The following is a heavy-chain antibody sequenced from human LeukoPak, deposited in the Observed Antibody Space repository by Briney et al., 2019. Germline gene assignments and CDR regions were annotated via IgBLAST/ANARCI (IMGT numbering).Heavy chain of an antibody. J-gene: IGHJ4*02. CDR1: GFTFSNYA. CDR2: ITGSGGNT. V-gene: IGHV3-23*01. Sequence: PGASLRLSCAASGFTFSNYAISWVRQAPGKGLEWVSAITGSGGNTYYADSVKGRFTISRDNSKNTVFLQMNSLRAEDTAVYYCAKWGDYDVLTGDYVSDYWGQGTLVTVSS. CDR3: AKWGDYDVLTGDYVSDY. D-gene: IGHD3-9*01.